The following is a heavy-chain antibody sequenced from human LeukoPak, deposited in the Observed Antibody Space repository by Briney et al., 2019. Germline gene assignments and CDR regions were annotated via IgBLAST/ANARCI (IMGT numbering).Heavy chain of an antibody. J-gene: IGHJ4*02. Sequence: GASVKVSCKASGGTFSSYAISWVRQAPGQGLEWMGGIIPIFGTANHAQKFQGRVTITADESTSTAYMELSSLRSEDTAVYYCAGAYSSSWSEFDYWGQGTLVTVSS. CDR3: AGAYSSSWSEFDY. D-gene: IGHD6-13*01. CDR2: IIPIFGTA. V-gene: IGHV1-69*01. CDR1: GGTFSSYA.